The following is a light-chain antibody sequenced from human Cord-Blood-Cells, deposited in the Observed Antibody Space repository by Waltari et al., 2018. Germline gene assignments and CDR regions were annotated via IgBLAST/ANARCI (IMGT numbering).Light chain of an antibody. CDR3: AAWDDSLSGWV. V-gene: IGLV1-47*01. CDR1: SSNIGSNY. CDR2: RNN. Sequence: QSVLTQPPSASGTPGQRVTISCSGSSSNIGSNYVYWYQQLPRTAPKLLIYRNNQRPSCVPDRFSGSKSCTSASLAISGLRSEDEADYYCAAWDDSLSGWVFGGGTKLTVL. J-gene: IGLJ3*02.